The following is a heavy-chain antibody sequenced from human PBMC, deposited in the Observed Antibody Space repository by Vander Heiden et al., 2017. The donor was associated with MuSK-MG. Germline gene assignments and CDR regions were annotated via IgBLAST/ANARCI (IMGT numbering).Heavy chain of an antibody. D-gene: IGHD3-22*01. Sequence: ESGPGLVKPSQTLSLTCTVSGGSISSGGYYWSWIRQHPGKGLEWIGYIYYSGSTYYNPSLKSRVTISVDTSKNQFSLKLSSVTVADTAVYYCARETGYYDSSGYYYGNFDYWGQGTLVTVSS. CDR3: ARETGYYDSSGYYYGNFDY. V-gene: IGHV4-31*03. CDR2: IYYSGST. J-gene: IGHJ4*02. CDR1: GGSISSGGYY.